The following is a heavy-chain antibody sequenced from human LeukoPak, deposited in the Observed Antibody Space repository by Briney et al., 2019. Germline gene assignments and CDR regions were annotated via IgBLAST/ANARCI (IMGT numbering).Heavy chain of an antibody. Sequence: WGSLRLSCAASGFTFSNYSMNWVRQAPGKGLEWVSSIGSSGSYIYYADSVKGRFTISRDNAKNSLYLQMNSLRGEDTAVYYCARGGRRFWGQGTLVTVSS. CDR3: ARGGRRF. CDR2: IGSSGSYI. CDR1: GFTFSNYS. J-gene: IGHJ4*02. V-gene: IGHV3-21*06. D-gene: IGHD3-16*01.